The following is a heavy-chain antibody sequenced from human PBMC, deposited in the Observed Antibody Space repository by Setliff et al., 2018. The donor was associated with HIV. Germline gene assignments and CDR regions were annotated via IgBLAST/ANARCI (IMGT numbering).Heavy chain of an antibody. CDR3: ARIPISGATFLFDY. CDR2: IYRSGST. CDR1: GYSVNSEYY. Sequence: SETLSLTCTVSGYSVNSEYYWGWIRQSPERGLEWIGSIYRSGSTYYNPSLKTRVGLSVDVSTDHFSLHLTSVTAADTAVYYCARIPISGATFLFDYWGQGSLVTVSS. J-gene: IGHJ4*02. V-gene: IGHV4-38-2*02. D-gene: IGHD1-26*01.